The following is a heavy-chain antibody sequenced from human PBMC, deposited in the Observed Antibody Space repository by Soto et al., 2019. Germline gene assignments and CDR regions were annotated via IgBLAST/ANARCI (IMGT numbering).Heavy chain of an antibody. J-gene: IGHJ6*04. V-gene: IGHV5-51*01. CDR2: IYPADSDT. D-gene: IGHD1-20*01. Sequence: GESLKISCKGSGYSFTSYWIGWVRQMPGKGLEWMGIIYPADSDTRYSPSFQCQVTISAAKSISTAYLQWCTLKALDSAMCYSATWPSRIAGGARTSRCCMDVCRKGPRVTVSS. CDR1: GYSFTSYW. CDR3: ATWPSRIAGGARTSRCCMDV.